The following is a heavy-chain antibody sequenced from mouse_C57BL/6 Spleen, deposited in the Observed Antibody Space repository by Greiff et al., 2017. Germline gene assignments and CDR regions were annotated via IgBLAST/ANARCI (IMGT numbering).Heavy chain of an antibody. CDR2: ISSGGSYT. CDR3: ARLIYYYGSSYPYYAMDY. J-gene: IGHJ4*01. Sequence: EVMLVESGGDLVKPGGSLKLSCAASGFTFSSYGMSWIRRTPDKRLEWVATISSGGSYTYYPDSVKGRFTISRDNAKNTLYLQMSSLKSEDTAMYYCARLIYYYGSSYPYYAMDYWGQGPSVTVSS. D-gene: IGHD1-1*01. CDR1: GFTFSSYG. V-gene: IGHV5-6*01.